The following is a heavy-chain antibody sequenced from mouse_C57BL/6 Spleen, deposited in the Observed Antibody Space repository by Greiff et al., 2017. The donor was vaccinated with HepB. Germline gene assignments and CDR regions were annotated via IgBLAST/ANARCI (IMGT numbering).Heavy chain of an antibody. CDR2: IDPSDSYT. J-gene: IGHJ3*01. CDR3: AGSSGPWFAY. Sequence: QVQLKQPGAELVMPGASVKLSCKASGYTFTSYWMHWVKQRPGQGLEWIGEIDPSDSYTNYNQKFKGKSTLTVDKSSSTAYMQLSSLTSEDSAVYYGAGSSGPWFAYWGQGTLVTVSA. CDR1: GYTFTSYW. V-gene: IGHV1-69*01. D-gene: IGHD3-2*02.